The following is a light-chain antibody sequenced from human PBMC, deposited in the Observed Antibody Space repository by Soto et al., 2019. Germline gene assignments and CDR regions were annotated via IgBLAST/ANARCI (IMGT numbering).Light chain of an antibody. Sequence: QSALTQPASVSGSPGQSITISCTGTSSDVGGYNYVSWYQQHPGKAPKLMIYDVNNRPSGVSNRFSGSKSGNTASLTISGLQAEDEADYYCSSYISSNTLVFGTGTKLTVL. V-gene: IGLV2-14*01. CDR2: DVN. CDR1: SSDVGGYNY. J-gene: IGLJ1*01. CDR3: SSYISSNTLV.